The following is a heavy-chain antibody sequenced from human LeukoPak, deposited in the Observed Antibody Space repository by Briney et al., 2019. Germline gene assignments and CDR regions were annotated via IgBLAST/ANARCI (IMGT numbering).Heavy chain of an antibody. D-gene: IGHD3-10*01. J-gene: IGHJ4*02. CDR2: INLNSGGT. CDR1: VYTFTGYY. V-gene: IGHV1-2*02. CDR3: ARSANYYGSGSYTPADY. Sequence: ASVKVSCKASVYTFTGYYMHWVRQAPGQGLEWMGWINLNSGGTNYAHNFHGRVTMTRDTSISTAYMELSRLRSDATAVYYCARSANYYGSGSYTPADYWGQGTLVTVSS.